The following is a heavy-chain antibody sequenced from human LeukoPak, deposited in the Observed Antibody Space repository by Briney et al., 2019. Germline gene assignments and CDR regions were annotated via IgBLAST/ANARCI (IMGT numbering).Heavy chain of an antibody. CDR1: GYTFTSYA. CDR3: ARSLLWFGELFDY. Sequence: ASVKVSCKASGYTFTSYAMHWVRQAPGQRLEWIGWINAGNGNTKYSQKFQGRVTITRDTSASTAYMELSSLRSEDTAVYYCARSLLWFGELFDYWGQGTLVTVSS. D-gene: IGHD3-10*01. J-gene: IGHJ4*02. CDR2: INAGNGNT. V-gene: IGHV1-3*01.